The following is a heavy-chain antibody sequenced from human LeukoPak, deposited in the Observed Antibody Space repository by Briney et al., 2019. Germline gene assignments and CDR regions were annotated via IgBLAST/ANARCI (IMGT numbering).Heavy chain of an antibody. CDR2: IIPIFGTA. CDR1: GGTFISYA. V-gene: IGHV1-69*13. J-gene: IGHJ6*02. Sequence: ASVKVSCKASGGTFISYAISWVRQAPGQGLEWMGGIIPIFGTANYAQKFQGRVTITADESTSTAYMELSSLRSEDTAVYYCARVEGDYYGSGSLYYYYGMDVWGQGTTVTVSS. CDR3: ARVEGDYYGSGSLYYYYGMDV. D-gene: IGHD3-10*01.